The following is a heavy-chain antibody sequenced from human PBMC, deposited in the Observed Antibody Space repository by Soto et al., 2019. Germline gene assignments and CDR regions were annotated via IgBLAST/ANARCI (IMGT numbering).Heavy chain of an antibody. CDR3: ARVLIRYYYGSGSDAFDI. CDR2: IIPIFGTA. D-gene: IGHD3-10*01. J-gene: IGHJ3*02. CDR1: GGTFSSYA. Sequence: SVKVSCKASGGTFSSYAISWVRQAPGQGLEWMGGIIPIFGTANYAQKFQGRVTITADESTSTAYMELRSLRSDDTAVYYCARVLIRYYYGSGSDAFDIWGQGTMVTVSS. V-gene: IGHV1-69*13.